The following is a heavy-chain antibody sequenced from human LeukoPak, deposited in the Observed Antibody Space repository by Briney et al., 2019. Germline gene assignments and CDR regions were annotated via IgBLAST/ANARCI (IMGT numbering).Heavy chain of an antibody. CDR2: ISGSGGST. Sequence: GGSLRLSCAASGFTFSSYAMSWVRQAPGKGLEWVSAISGSGGSTYYADSVKGRFTISRDNSKNTLYLQMNSLRAEDTAVYYCAYSSGYSCYFDYWGQGTLVTVSS. V-gene: IGHV3-23*01. CDR3: AYSSGYSCYFDY. J-gene: IGHJ4*02. CDR1: GFTFSSYA. D-gene: IGHD3-22*01.